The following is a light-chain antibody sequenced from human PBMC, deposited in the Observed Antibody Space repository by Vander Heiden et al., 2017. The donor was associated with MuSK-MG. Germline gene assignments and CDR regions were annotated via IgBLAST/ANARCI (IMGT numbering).Light chain of an antibody. J-gene: IGKJ5*01. Sequence: VMTQSPATLSVSPGERATLSCRASQSGISNVAWYQQKPGQAPRLLIEGASTRATGIPARFSGSGSGTECTLTISSLQSEDVAVDYCQQYKNGPPITFGQGTRLEIK. CDR3: QQYKNGPPIT. CDR1: QSGISN. V-gene: IGKV3-15*01. CDR2: GAS.